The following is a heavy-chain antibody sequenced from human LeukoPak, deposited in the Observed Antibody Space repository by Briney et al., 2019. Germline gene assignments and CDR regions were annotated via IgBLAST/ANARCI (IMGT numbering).Heavy chain of an antibody. J-gene: IGHJ6*02. Sequence: GGSLRLSCAASGFTFSSYWMSWVRQAPGKGLEWVANINQDGREIHYVDSVKGRFTISRDNAKNSLYLQMNSLRAEDTAVYYCARVPYCSSTSCPQGMDVWGQGTTVTVSS. D-gene: IGHD2-2*01. V-gene: IGHV3-7*01. CDR3: ARVPYCSSTSCPQGMDV. CDR2: INQDGREI. CDR1: GFTFSSYW.